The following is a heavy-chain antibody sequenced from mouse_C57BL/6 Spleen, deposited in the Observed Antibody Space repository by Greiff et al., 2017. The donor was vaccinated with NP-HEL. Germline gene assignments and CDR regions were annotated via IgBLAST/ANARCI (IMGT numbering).Heavy chain of an antibody. J-gene: IGHJ4*01. CDR1: GFTFSDYY. Sequence: EVMLVESEGGLVQPGSSIKLSCTASGFTFSDYYMAWVRQVPEKGLEWVANINYDGSSTYYLDSLKSRFIISRDNAKNILYLQMSSLKSEDTATYYCARDGMDYWGQGTSVTVSS. V-gene: IGHV5-16*01. CDR2: INYDGSST. CDR3: ARDGMDY.